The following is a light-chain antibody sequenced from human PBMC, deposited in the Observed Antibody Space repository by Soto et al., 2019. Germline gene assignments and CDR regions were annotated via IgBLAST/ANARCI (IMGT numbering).Light chain of an antibody. CDR1: SSDVGGYNY. V-gene: IGLV2-14*01. CDR3: SSYTSSSTLFV. Sequence: QSALTQPASVSGSPGQSITISCTGTSSDVGGYNYVSWYQQHPGKAPKLMIYEVSTRPSGISNRFSGAKSANTASLTISGLQAEDEADYYCSSYTSSSTLFVFGTGTKRTVL. CDR2: EVS. J-gene: IGLJ1*01.